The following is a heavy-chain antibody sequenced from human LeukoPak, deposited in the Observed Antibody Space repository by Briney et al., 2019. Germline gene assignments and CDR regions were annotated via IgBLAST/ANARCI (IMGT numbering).Heavy chain of an antibody. CDR2: INHSGST. Sequence: SETLSLTCAVYGGSFSGYYWSWIRQPPGKGLEWIGEINHSGSTNYNPSLKSRVNISVDTSKNQFSLKLSSVTAADTAVYYCARALTLPYYYGSGSYSGYMDVWGKGTTVTVSS. J-gene: IGHJ6*03. CDR1: GGSFSGYY. D-gene: IGHD3-10*01. CDR3: ARALTLPYYYGSGSYSGYMDV. V-gene: IGHV4-34*01.